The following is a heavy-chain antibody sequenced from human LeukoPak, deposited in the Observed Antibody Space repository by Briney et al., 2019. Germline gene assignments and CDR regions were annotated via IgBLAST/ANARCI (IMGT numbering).Heavy chain of an antibody. J-gene: IGHJ3*02. CDR1: GGTFSSYT. Sequence: SVKVSCKASGGTFSSYTISWVRQAPGQGLEWMGRIIPILGIANYAQKFQGRVTITADKSTSTAYMELSSLRSEDTAVYYCARVLRWYRLGPGDDAFDIWGQGTMVTVS. D-gene: IGHD4-23*01. CDR3: ARVLRWYRLGPGDDAFDI. CDR2: IIPILGIA. V-gene: IGHV1-69*02.